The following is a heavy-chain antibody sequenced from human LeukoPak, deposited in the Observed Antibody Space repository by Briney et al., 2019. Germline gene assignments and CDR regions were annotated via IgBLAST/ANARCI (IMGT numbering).Heavy chain of an antibody. Sequence: GGPLRLSCAASGFTFSYFYMSWIRQAPGKGLEWVSYISSSGSTIFYADSVKGRFTISRDNAKNSLYLQMNSLRAEDTALYYCAKGVRITMVRGAFDIWGQGTMVTVSS. V-gene: IGHV3-11*01. J-gene: IGHJ3*02. CDR1: GFTFSYFY. CDR3: AKGVRITMVRGAFDI. CDR2: ISSSGSTI. D-gene: IGHD3-10*01.